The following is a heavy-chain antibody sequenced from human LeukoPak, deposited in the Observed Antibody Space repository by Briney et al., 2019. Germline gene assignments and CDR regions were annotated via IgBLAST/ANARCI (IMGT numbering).Heavy chain of an antibody. CDR2: IYTIGST. CDR3: ARENRYYDFWSGYYRGSYFDY. Sequence: EPSETLSLTCTVSGGSISSYYWSWIRQPPGKRLEWIGYIYTIGSTNYNPSLKSRVTISVDTSKNQFSLKLSSVTAADTAVYYCARENRYYDFWSGYYRGSYFDYWGQGTLVTVTS. CDR1: GGSISSYY. V-gene: IGHV4-4*08. D-gene: IGHD3-3*01. J-gene: IGHJ4*02.